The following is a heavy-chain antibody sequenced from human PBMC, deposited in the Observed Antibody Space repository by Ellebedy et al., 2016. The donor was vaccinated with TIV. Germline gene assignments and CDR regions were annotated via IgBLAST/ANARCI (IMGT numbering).Heavy chain of an antibody. CDR1: GASISTFSDF. CDR2: LYYSGSA. D-gene: IGHD6-13*01. V-gene: IGHV4-39*01. CDR3: ARGGAAGSSDHYDGMDV. J-gene: IGHJ6*02. Sequence: MPSETLSLTRTVSGASISTFSDFWGWIRQPPGKGLEWIGSLYYSGSAYYNPSLKSRVTMSVDRSKNQFSLNVTSVTAADTAVYYCARGGAAGSSDHYDGMDVWGQGTTVTVSS.